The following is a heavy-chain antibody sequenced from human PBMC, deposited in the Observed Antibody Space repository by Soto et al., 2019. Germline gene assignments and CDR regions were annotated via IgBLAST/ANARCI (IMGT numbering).Heavy chain of an antibody. Sequence: GGSLRLSCAASGFAFSSYAMSWVRQAPGKGLEWVSSISGSTSGAYYADAVKGRFTISRDNSNNTLYLQMNSLRAEDTAVYYCAKIDIIQGGATAFDYWGQGTLVNVSS. D-gene: IGHD1-26*01. CDR3: AKIDIIQGGATAFDY. V-gene: IGHV3-23*01. J-gene: IGHJ4*02. CDR2: ISGSTSGA. CDR1: GFAFSSYA.